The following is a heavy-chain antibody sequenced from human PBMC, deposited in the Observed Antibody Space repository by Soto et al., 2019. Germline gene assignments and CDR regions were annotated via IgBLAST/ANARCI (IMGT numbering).Heavy chain of an antibody. D-gene: IGHD6-13*01. CDR3: ARGASAAGTEWFDA. Sequence: EMQLLESGGGLVQPGGSLRLSCAASGFTFISYGMTWVRQAPGKGLEWVSGITTTGRNTYYAESVKGRFTISRDNSKNVVYLQRNSLRAEDTAVYYCARGASAAGTEWFDAWGQGTLVIVSS. CDR1: GFTFISYG. V-gene: IGHV3-23*01. CDR2: ITTTGRNT. J-gene: IGHJ5*02.